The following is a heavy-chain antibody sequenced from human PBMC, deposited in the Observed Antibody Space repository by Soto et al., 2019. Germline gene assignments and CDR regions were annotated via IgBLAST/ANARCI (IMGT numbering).Heavy chain of an antibody. CDR1: GFTFSSYA. J-gene: IGHJ4*02. CDR2: IGGSGGST. D-gene: IGHD3-3*01. Sequence: EVQLLESGGGLVQPGGSLRLSCAASGFTFSSYAMSWVRQAPGKGLEWVSAIGGSGGSTYYTDSVKGRFTISRDNSKNTLYLEMNSLRVEDTAAYYCAKVSDFWSGYLVYWGRGTLVTVSS. V-gene: IGHV3-23*01. CDR3: AKVSDFWSGYLVY.